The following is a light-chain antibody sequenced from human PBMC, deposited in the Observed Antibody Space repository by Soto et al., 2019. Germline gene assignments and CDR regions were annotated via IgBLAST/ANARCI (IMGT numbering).Light chain of an antibody. V-gene: IGKV3-11*01. CDR3: QQRSNWPIT. Sequence: EIFFTQAPGTLSLSPVERATLSCMASQSVSSSYLAWYQQKPGQAPRLLIYDASNRATDIPARFRGSGSGTDFTLTISSLEPEDSAVYYCQQRSNWPITFGQGTRLEIK. J-gene: IGKJ5*01. CDR2: DAS. CDR1: QSVSSSY.